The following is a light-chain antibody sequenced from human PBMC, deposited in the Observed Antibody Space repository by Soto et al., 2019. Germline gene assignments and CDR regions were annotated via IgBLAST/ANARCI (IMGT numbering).Light chain of an antibody. J-gene: IGKJ1*01. Sequence: EIVMTQSPATLSVSPGERATLSCRASQSISSNLAWYQQKPGQAPRLLMFRTSSRATGFPARFSGSGSGTEFNLTISSLQSEDFAVYYCQQRGGSPPTWTFGQGTKVDIK. V-gene: IGKV3-15*01. CDR1: QSISSN. CDR3: QQRGGSPPTWT. CDR2: RTS.